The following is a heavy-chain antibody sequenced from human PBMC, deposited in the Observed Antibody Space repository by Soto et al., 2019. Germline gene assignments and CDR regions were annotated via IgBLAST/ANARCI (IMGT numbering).Heavy chain of an antibody. D-gene: IGHD2-2*01. CDR3: ARRAVVPTTGSYYHGMEI. Sequence: GESLKISCKGSGYSFTSYWISWVRQMPGKGLEWMGRIDPSDSYTNYSPSFQGHVTISADKSISTAYLQWSSPKASDTAMYYCARRAVVPTTGSYYHGMEIQGQETTVTVSS. CDR1: GYSFTSYW. V-gene: IGHV5-10-1*01. CDR2: IDPSDSYT. J-gene: IGHJ6*01.